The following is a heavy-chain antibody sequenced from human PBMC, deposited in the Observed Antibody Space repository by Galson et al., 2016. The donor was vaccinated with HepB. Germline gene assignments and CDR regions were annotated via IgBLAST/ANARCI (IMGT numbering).Heavy chain of an antibody. CDR1: RFSLTTGGRC. D-gene: IGHD3-16*01. J-gene: IGHJ6*02. V-gene: IGHV2-70*13. CDR3: ARSYDDVHFAMDV. CDR2: VDWQDEK. Sequence: PALVKPTQTLTLTCTFSRFSLTTGGRCVSWIRQPPGTALEWLALVDWQDEKYHSTPLKTRLTISRDVSKNQVDLTMSNIDPVDTATYYCARSYDDVHFAMDVWGQGTTVTVSS.